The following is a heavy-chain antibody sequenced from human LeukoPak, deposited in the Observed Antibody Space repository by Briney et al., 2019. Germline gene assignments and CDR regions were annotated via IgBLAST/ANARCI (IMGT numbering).Heavy chain of an antibody. J-gene: IGHJ4*02. CDR2: INHSGST. D-gene: IGHD6-19*01. Sequence: SGTLSLTCAVYGGSFSGYYWSWIRQPPGKGLEWIGEINHSGSTNYNPSLKSRVTISVDTSKNQFSLKLSSVTAADTAVYYCARVTAVAGIDYWGQGTLVTVSS. CDR3: ARVTAVAGIDY. CDR1: GGSFSGYY. V-gene: IGHV4-34*01.